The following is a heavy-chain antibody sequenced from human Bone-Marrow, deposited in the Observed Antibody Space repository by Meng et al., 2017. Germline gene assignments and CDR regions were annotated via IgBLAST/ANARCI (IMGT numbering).Heavy chain of an antibody. D-gene: IGHD3-10*01. V-gene: IGHV1-8*03. CDR3: ARVLTMVRGDFDI. CDR2: MNPNSGNT. Sequence: ASVKVSCKASGYTFTSYDINWVRQATGQGLEWMGWMNPNSGNTGYAQKFQGRVTITTDESTSTAYMEPSSLRSEDTAVYYCARVLTMVRGDFDIWGQGTMVTVSS. J-gene: IGHJ3*02. CDR1: GYTFTSYD.